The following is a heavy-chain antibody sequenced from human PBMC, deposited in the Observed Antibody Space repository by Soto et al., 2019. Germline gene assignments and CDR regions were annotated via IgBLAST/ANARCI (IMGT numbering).Heavy chain of an antibody. CDR3: ARKRNQLLRDYGMDV. V-gene: IGHV1-69*01. J-gene: IGHJ6*02. CDR2: IIPIFGTA. Sequence: QVQLVQSGAEVKKPGSSVKVSCKASGGTFSSYAISWVRQAPGQGLEWMGGIIPIFGTANYAQKFQGRVTITSDESTSTAYMELSRLRSEDTSVYYCARKRNQLLRDYGMDVWGQWTTVTVSS. D-gene: IGHD2-2*01. CDR1: GGTFSSYA.